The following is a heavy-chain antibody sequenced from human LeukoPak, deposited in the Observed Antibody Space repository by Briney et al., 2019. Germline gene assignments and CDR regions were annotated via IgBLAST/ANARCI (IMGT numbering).Heavy chain of an antibody. CDR3: VRQQTPHGNFDY. CDR2: IGTAGDT. J-gene: IGHJ4*02. Sequence: GGSLRLPCATSGFTISSYAMHWVRQATGKGLEWVPAIGTAGDTFYPGSVKGRFIISRDNAKNSLYLQMNPLRAEDTAMYYCVRQQTPHGNFDYWGQGTLVTVSS. V-gene: IGHV3-13*01. CDR1: GFTISSYA. D-gene: IGHD1-26*01.